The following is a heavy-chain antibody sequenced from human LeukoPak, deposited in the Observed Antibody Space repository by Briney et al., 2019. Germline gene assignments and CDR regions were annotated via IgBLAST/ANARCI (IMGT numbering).Heavy chain of an antibody. J-gene: IGHJ3*02. CDR3: ARDSLYSGAQNDAFDI. CDR2: IIPIFGTA. Sequence: SVKVSCKASGGTFSSYAISWVRQAPGQGLEWMGGIIPIFGTANYAQKFQGRVTITTDESTSTAYMELRSLRSDDTAVYYCARDSLYSGAQNDAFDIWGQGTMVTVSS. V-gene: IGHV1-69*05. CDR1: GGTFSSYA. D-gene: IGHD7-27*01.